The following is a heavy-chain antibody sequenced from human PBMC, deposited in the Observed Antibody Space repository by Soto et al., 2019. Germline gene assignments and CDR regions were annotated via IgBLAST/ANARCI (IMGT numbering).Heavy chain of an antibody. CDR2: IYHSGTT. CDR3: RSCTSISGLYWYLDL. J-gene: IGHJ2*01. D-gene: IGHD2-15*01. CDR1: GGSINSSDW. Sequence: QVQLQESGPGLVKPSGTLSLTCAVSGGSINSSDWWSWVRQPPGKGLEWIGEIYHSGTTHYNPSLKSRVTISLDQSKTQFSLKLSSVTAADAAVYYCRSCTSISGLYWYLDLWGRGTLVTVSS. V-gene: IGHV4-4*02.